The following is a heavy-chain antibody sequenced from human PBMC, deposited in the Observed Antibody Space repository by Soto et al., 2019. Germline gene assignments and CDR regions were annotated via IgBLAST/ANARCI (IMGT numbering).Heavy chain of an antibody. CDR1: GYTFTSHG. D-gene: IGHD3-10*01. CDR2: ISASNGDT. J-gene: IGHJ6*03. V-gene: IGHV1-18*01. CDR3: ARMVRGSNIDYYHYMDV. Sequence: QVQLVQSGAEVKKPGASVKVSCKASGYTFTSHGISWVRQAPGQGLEWMGRISASNGDTNYAQKFQGRVTVTTDTSTITGSRELRSLRSEDTAVYYWARMVRGSNIDYYHYMDVWGKGTTGTVSS.